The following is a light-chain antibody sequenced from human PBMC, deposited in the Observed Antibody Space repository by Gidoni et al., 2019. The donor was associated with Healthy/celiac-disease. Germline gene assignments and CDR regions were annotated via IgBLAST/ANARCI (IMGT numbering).Light chain of an antibody. Sequence: DIQMTQSPSTLSASVGDRVTITCRASQSISSWLAWYQQKPGKAPKLLIYKASSLESGVPSRFSCSGSGTEFTLTISSLQPDDFATYYCQQYNSYSLWTFGQXTKVEIK. CDR3: QQYNSYSLWT. V-gene: IGKV1-5*03. J-gene: IGKJ1*01. CDR1: QSISSW. CDR2: KAS.